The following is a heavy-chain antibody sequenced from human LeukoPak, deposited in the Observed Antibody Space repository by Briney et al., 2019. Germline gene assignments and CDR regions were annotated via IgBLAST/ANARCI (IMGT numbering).Heavy chain of an antibody. CDR3: ARQVIGYCSGGSCYWDGMDV. V-gene: IGHV4-39*01. J-gene: IGHJ6*02. Sequence: SETLFLTCTVSGGSISSSSYYWGWIRQPPGKGLEWIGSIYYSGSTYYNPSLKSRVTISVDTSKNQFSLKLSSVTAADTAVYYCARQVIGYCSGGSCYWDGMDVWGQGTTVTVSS. CDR2: IYYSGST. CDR1: GGSISSSSYY. D-gene: IGHD2-15*01.